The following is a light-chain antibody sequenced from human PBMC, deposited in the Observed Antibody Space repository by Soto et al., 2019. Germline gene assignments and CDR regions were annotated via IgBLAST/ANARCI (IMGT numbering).Light chain of an antibody. CDR1: QTIYSN. CDR2: RAS. J-gene: IGKJ5*01. CDR3: QQYNNWPPIT. Sequence: EVVLTQSPGTLSLSPGERATLSCRAGQTIYSNVAWYQQRPGQAPRLLIYRASTRATGIPARFSGSGSGTEFTLTVSSLQSEDFAVYYCQQYNNWPPITFGQGTRLE. V-gene: IGKV3-15*01.